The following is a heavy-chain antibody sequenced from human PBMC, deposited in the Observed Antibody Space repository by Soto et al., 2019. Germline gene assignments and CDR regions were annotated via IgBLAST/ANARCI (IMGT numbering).Heavy chain of an antibody. D-gene: IGHD2-15*01. Sequence: GSLRLSCAASGFTFSSYGMHWVRQAPGKGLEWVAVIWYDGSNKYYADSVKGRFTISRDNSKNTLYLQMNSLRAEDTAVYYCARAGPQSRHLTYCSGGSCYPTWSWFDPWGQGTLVTVSS. V-gene: IGHV3-33*01. CDR3: ARAGPQSRHLTYCSGGSCYPTWSWFDP. J-gene: IGHJ5*02. CDR2: IWYDGSNK. CDR1: GFTFSSYG.